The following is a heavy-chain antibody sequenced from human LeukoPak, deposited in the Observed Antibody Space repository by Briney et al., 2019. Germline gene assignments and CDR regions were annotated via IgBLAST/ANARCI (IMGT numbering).Heavy chain of an antibody. CDR1: GFTFSNYA. J-gene: IGHJ4*02. D-gene: IGHD6-19*01. CDR2: ISPDGIYI. CDR3: ASQRHHRVAVAGSFDY. V-gene: IGHV3-23*01. Sequence: GGSLRLSCAASGFTFSNYAMSWVRQTPGTGLEWLSAISPDGIYIYYADSVKGRFTTSRDNSKNTLYLQMNSLRAEDTAVYFCASQRHHRVAVAGSFDYWGQGTLVTVSS.